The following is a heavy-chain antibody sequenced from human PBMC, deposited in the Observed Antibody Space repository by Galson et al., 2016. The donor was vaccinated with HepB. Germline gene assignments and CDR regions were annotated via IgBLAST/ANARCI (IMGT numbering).Heavy chain of an antibody. V-gene: IGHV3-48*02. J-gene: IGHJ4*02. D-gene: IGHD3-9*01. CDR3: ARGVLRDFYWLSPPDFDY. CDR1: GFTFSSYS. CDR2: ISSSSNTI. Sequence: SLRLSCAVSGFTFSSYSMNWVRQAPGKGLEWVLYISSSSNTIHYADSVKGRFTISRDNAKNSLYLQMNSLRDEDTAVYYCARGVLRDFYWLSPPDFDYWGQGTLVTVSS.